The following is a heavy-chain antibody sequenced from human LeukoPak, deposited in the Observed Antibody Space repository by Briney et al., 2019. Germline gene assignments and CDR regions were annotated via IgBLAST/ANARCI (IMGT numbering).Heavy chain of an antibody. CDR2: IKQDGSEK. CDR1: GFTFSSYW. J-gene: IGHJ4*02. D-gene: IGHD2-15*01. V-gene: IGHV3-7*01. Sequence: GGSLRLSCAASGFTFSSYWMSWVRQAPGKGLEWVANIKQDGSEKYYVDSVKGRFTISRDDAKNSLYLQMNSLRAEDTAVYYCARDYRGYRAPYYFDYWGQGTLVTVSS. CDR3: ARDYRGYRAPYYFDY.